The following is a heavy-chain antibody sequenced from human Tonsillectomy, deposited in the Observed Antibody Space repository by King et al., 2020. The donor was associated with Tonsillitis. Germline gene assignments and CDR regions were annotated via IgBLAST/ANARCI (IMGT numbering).Heavy chain of an antibody. CDR3: ARRHSGLLVAAPIRDAFDI. J-gene: IGHJ3*02. CDR2: IYWDNDT. V-gene: IGHV2-5*02. D-gene: IGHD5-12*01. Sequence: TLQESGPALVKPPQTLTLTCTFSGFSLITSGVGVGWIRQPPGKALEWLALIYWDNDTRYSPSLKSRLTITKDTSRNKVVLTMTNVDPVDTATYFCARRHSGLLVAAPIRDAFDIWGQGTMVTVSS. CDR1: GFSLITSGVG.